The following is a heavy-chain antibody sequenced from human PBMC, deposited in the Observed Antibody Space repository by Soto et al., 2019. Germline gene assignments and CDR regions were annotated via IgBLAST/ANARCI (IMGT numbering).Heavy chain of an antibody. Sequence: PGGSLRLSCVASGFTVGNNYMSWVRQAPGRGLEWVSAISNTGSTYYAGSVKGRSTISRDSSTNTLYLEVNSLRADDTAVYYCAKVNVVVVADTFAYEYYFDYWGQGTLVTVSS. CDR1: GFTVGNNY. CDR3: AKVNVVVVADTFAYEYYFDY. V-gene: IGHV3-53*01. D-gene: IGHD2-15*01. J-gene: IGHJ4*02. CDR2: ISNTGST.